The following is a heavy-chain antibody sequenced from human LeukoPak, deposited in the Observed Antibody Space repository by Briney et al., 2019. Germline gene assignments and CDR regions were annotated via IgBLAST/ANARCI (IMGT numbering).Heavy chain of an antibody. D-gene: IGHD6-19*01. CDR3: AREVSDGGWYWDYYYYMDV. Sequence: GASVKVSCKASGYTFTSYGINWVRQATGQGLEWMGWMNPNSGNTGYAQKFQGRVTITRNTSISTAYMELSSLRSEDTAVYYCAREVSDGGWYWDYYYYMDVWGKGTTVTVSS. J-gene: IGHJ6*03. CDR2: MNPNSGNT. V-gene: IGHV1-8*03. CDR1: GYTFTSYG.